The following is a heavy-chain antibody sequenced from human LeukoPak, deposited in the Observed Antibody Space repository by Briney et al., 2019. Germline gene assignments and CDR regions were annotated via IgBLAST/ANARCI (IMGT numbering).Heavy chain of an antibody. CDR1: GYSFTSYW. D-gene: IGHD2-15*01. CDR2: IYPGDSDT. Sequence: GESLKISCKGSGYSFTSYWIGLVRQMPGKVLELVGIIYPGDSDTRYSPSFQGQVTISADKSISTAYLQWSSLKASDTAMYYCARHLTSLGYCSGGRCWYYFDYWGQGTLVSVSS. V-gene: IGHV5-51*01. CDR3: ARHLTSLGYCSGGRCWYYFDY. J-gene: IGHJ4*02.